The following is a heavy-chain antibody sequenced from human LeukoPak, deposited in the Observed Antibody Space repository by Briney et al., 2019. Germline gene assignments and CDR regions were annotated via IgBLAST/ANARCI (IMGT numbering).Heavy chain of an antibody. V-gene: IGHV1-69*06. CDR1: GGTFSRHG. D-gene: IGHD3-9*01. J-gene: IGHJ5*01. Sequence: GASVKVSCKAAGGTFSRHGISWVRQAPGQGLEWMGGIIPIFGTGNYAQKFQGRVTVTADKSTSTAYMELSSLRSEDTGVYYCARGAPPDILTGYWFDSWGQGTLVTVSS. CDR2: IIPIFGTG. CDR3: ARGAPPDILTGYWFDS.